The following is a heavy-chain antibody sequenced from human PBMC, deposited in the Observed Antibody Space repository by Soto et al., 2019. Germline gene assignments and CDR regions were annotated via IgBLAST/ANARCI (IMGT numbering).Heavy chain of an antibody. J-gene: IGHJ4*02. CDR3: ANTAMAHTNPFDY. D-gene: IGHD5-18*01. CDR1: GFTFSSYA. Sequence: EVQLLESGGGLVQPGGSLRLSCAASGFTFSSYAMSWVRQAPGKGLEWVSAISGSGGSTYYADSVKGRFTISRDNSKNTRYLQMNSLRAEDTAVYYCANTAMAHTNPFDYWGQGTLVTVSS. CDR2: ISGSGGST. V-gene: IGHV3-23*01.